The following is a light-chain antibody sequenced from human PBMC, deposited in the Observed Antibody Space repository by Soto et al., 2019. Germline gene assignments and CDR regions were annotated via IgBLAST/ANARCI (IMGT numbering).Light chain of an antibody. J-gene: IGLJ3*02. CDR1: GSDIGAYNF. Sequence: QSALAQPPSASESPGQSVTISCTGSGSDIGAYNFVSWYQQHPGKAPKLMIFGVTERPSGVPDRFSGSKSGNTASLTVSGLQADDEAVYYCYSYAGRNIWVFGGGTQLTVL. CDR3: YSYAGRNIWV. V-gene: IGLV2-8*01. CDR2: GVT.